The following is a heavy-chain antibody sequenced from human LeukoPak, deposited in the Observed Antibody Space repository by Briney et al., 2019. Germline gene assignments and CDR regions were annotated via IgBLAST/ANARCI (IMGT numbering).Heavy chain of an antibody. CDR2: IRFDGSNK. V-gene: IGHV3-30*02. J-gene: IGHJ3*01. CDR1: GFTFSSYG. Sequence: GGSLRLSCAVSGFTFSSYGMHWVRQAPGKGLEWMAFIRFDGSNKYYADSVKGRFTISRDNSKNTLYLQMNSLRAEDTAVYYCAKEIDSAIFGELDVFDVWGQGTLVTVSS. CDR3: AKEIDSAIFGELDVFDV. D-gene: IGHD3-3*01.